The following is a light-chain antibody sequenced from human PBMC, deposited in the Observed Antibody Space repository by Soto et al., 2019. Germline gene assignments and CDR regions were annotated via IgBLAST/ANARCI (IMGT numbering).Light chain of an antibody. CDR3: CSFSTSGTHV. V-gene: IGLV2-14*01. CDR1: SSDVGTYDY. CDR2: DVN. J-gene: IGLJ1*01. Sequence: QSVLTQPASVSGCPGQSITISCTGTSSDVGTYDYVSWHQQHPGKAPKLIIYDVNNRPSGVSSRFSGSKSGNTASLTISGLQAEDEADYYCCSFSTSGTHVFGTGTKLTVL.